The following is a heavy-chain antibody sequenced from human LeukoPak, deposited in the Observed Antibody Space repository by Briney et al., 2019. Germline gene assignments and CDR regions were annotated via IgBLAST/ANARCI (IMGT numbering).Heavy chain of an antibody. CDR3: ARLKWSVVVAANRSGAFDI. CDR1: GYIFTSYW. V-gene: IGHV5-51*01. J-gene: IGHJ3*02. D-gene: IGHD2-15*01. CDR2: IYPGDSDT. Sequence: GESLKISCKVSGYIFTSYWIGWVRQMPGKGLEWMGIIYPGDSDTRYSPSFQGQVTISADKSISTAYLQWSSLTASDTAMYYCARLKWSVVVAANRSGAFDIWGKGTMVTVSS.